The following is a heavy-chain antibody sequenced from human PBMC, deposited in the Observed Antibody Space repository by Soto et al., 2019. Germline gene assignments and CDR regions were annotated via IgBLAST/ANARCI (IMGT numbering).Heavy chain of an antibody. CDR3: AVSMGYYDSRVGAFDI. Sequence: PSETLSLTCTVSGGSISSSSYYWGWIRQPPGKGLEWIGSIYYSGSTYYNPSLKSRVTISVDTSKNQFSLKLSSVTAADTAVYYCAVSMGYYDSRVGAFDIWGQGTMVTVSS. V-gene: IGHV4-39*01. CDR2: IYYSGST. D-gene: IGHD3-22*01. CDR1: GGSISSSSYY. J-gene: IGHJ3*02.